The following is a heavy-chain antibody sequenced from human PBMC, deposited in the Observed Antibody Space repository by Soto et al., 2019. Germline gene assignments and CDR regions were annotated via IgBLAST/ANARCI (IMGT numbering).Heavy chain of an antibody. CDR1: GFTFSSYA. CDR2: ISYDGSNK. V-gene: IGHV3-30-3*01. J-gene: IGHJ6*02. CDR3: ARGSYDFWSGMRLRYYGMDV. Sequence: PGGSLRLSCAASGFTFSSYAMHWVRQAPGKGLEWVAVISYDGSNKYYADSVKGRFTISRDNSKNTLYLQMNSLRAEDTAVYYCARGSYDFWSGMRLRYYGMDVWGQGTTVTVSS. D-gene: IGHD3-3*01.